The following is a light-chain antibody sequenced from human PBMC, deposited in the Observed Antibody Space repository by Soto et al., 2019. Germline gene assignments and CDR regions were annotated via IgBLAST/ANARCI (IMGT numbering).Light chain of an antibody. CDR2: KAS. J-gene: IGKJ1*01. CDR1: QSISSW. V-gene: IGKV1-5*03. CDR3: QQYNSYPWT. Sequence: DFQMTQPPSTLPQSVGASVTITCRASQSISSWLAWYQQKPGKAPKLLIYKASSLESGVPSRFSGSGSGTEFTLTISSLQPDDFATYYCQQYNSYPWTFGQGTKVDIK.